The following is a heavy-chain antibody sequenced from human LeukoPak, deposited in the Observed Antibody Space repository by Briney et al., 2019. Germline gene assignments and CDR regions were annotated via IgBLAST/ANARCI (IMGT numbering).Heavy chain of an antibody. V-gene: IGHV3-74*01. CDR3: VRGGYSSSFRFDY. J-gene: IGHJ4*02. Sequence: PGGSLRLSCAASGFTFSSYWMHWVRQAPGKGLVGVSRINSDGSSTRYADYVKGRFTTSRHNAKNTLYLQMNSLRAEDTAVYYCVRGGYSSSFRFDYWGQGSLVTVSS. CDR2: INSDGSST. CDR1: GFTFSSYW. D-gene: IGHD6-6*01.